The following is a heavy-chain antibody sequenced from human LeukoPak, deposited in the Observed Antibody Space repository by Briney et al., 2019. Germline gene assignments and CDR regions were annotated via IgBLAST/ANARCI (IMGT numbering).Heavy chain of an antibody. CDR2: IYYSGTT. V-gene: IGHV4-59*01. J-gene: IGHJ4*02. Sequence: SETLSLTCTVSGGSISSYYWNWIRQPPGKGLEWIGFIYYSGTTNYNPSLKSRVTISVDTSKNQFSLKLSSVTAADTAVYYCARTPSFSSSSWTNHDYWGQGTLVTVSS. CDR3: ARTPSFSSSSWTNHDY. CDR1: GGSISSYY. D-gene: IGHD6-13*01.